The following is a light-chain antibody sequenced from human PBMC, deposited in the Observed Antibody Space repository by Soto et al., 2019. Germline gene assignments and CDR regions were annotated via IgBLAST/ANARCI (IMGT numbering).Light chain of an antibody. J-gene: IGLJ1*01. Sequence: QSVLTQPPSVSAAPGQEVTISCSGSRSNIGNNFVSWYQQFPGTAPKLLIYDNYKRTSGITDRISGSKSGTLATLGVTGLQSGDAADYYCGTWDSSLNGYVFGPGTKLTVL. CDR1: RSNIGNNF. V-gene: IGLV1-51*01. CDR2: DNY. CDR3: GTWDSSLNGYV.